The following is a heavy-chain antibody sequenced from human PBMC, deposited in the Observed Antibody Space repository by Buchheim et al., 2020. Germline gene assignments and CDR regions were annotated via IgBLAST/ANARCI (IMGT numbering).Heavy chain of an antibody. CDR2: IKQDGSEK. CDR1: GFTSSSYW. J-gene: IGHJ4*02. Sequence: EVQLVESGGALVQPGGSLRLSCAASGFTSSSYWMSWVRQAPGKGLEWVANIKQDGSEKYYVDSVKGRFTISRDNAKNSLYLQMNSLRAEDTAVYHCARTCSGGGCYGFDYWGQGTL. D-gene: IGHD2-15*01. V-gene: IGHV3-7*01. CDR3: ARTCSGGGCYGFDY.